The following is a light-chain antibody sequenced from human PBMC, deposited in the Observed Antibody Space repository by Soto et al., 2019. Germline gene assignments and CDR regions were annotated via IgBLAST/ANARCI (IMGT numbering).Light chain of an antibody. J-gene: IGKJ4*01. V-gene: IGKV3-15*01. CDR2: GAF. Sequence: EIVMTQSPATLSVSPGETATLSCRASQSVSYNLAWYQQKPGQGPRLLIYGAFTRATGIPARFSGSGSGTEFTLTISSPQSEDCAVYYCQQYKNWPPLTFGGGTKVEIK. CDR3: QQYKNWPPLT. CDR1: QSVSYN.